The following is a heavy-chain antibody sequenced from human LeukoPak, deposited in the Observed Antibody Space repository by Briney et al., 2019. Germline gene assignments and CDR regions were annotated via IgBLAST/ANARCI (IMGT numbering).Heavy chain of an antibody. J-gene: IGHJ4*02. CDR1: GYSISSGYY. V-gene: IGHV4-38-2*02. CDR2: IYHSGST. CDR3: ARGLHYYDSTPFGY. Sequence: PSETLSLTCTVSGYSISSGYYWGWIRQPPGKGLEWIGSIYHSGSTYYNPSLKSRVTISVDTSKNQFSLKLSSVTAADTAVYYCARGLHYYDSTPFGYWGQGTLVTVSS. D-gene: IGHD3-22*01.